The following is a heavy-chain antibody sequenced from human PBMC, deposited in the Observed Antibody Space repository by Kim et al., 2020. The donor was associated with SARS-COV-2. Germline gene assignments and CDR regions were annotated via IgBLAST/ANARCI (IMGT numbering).Heavy chain of an antibody. D-gene: IGHD2-2*01. V-gene: IGHV4-59*08. CDR2: IYYSGST. CDR3: ARLGAIFQLYYYYYMDV. J-gene: IGHJ6*03. CDR1: GGSISSYY. Sequence: SETLSLTCTVSGGSISSYYWSWIRQPPGKGLEWIGYIYYSGSTNYNPSLKSRVTISVDTSKNQFSLKLSSVTAADTAVYYCARLGAIFQLYYYYYMDVWGKGTTVTVSS.